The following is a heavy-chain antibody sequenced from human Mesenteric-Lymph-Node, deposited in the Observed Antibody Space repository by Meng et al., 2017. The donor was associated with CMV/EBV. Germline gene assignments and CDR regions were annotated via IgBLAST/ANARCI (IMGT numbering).Heavy chain of an antibody. CDR3: ARDLGGSYLYSFDY. CDR1: GGSVRNGSSY. J-gene: IGHJ4*02. Sequence: SGGSVRNGSSYWSWVRQPPGKGLEWVGYIYSTGSTNYNPSLASRVTISIDTSKNQFFLNLSSVTAADTAVYYCARDLGGSYLYSFDYWGQGTLVTVSS. D-gene: IGHD1-26*01. V-gene: IGHV4-61*01. CDR2: IYSTGST.